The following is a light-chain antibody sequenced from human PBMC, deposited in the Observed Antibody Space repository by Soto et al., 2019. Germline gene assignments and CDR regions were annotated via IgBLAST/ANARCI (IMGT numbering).Light chain of an antibody. CDR1: QSVSSSF. J-gene: IGKJ4*01. V-gene: IGKV3-20*01. CDR3: QQYDSSPLT. CDR2: GAS. Sequence: EIVLTQSPGTLSLSPGERATLSCRASQSVSSSFLAWYQQKPGQAPRLLIYGASSRATGIPDRFSGSGSGTDFALTIRCLEPEDVAVCYCQQYDSSPLTFGGGTKVEIK.